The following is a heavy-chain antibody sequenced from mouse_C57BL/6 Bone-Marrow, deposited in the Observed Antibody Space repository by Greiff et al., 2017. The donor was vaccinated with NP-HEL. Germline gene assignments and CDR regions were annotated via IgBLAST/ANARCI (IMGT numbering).Heavy chain of an antibody. CDR2: ISYDGSY. J-gene: IGHJ1*03. CDR1: GYSITSGYY. V-gene: IGHV3-6*01. CDR3: AGLRGAPLVFDV. D-gene: IGHD1-1*01. Sequence: EVKLLESGPGLVKPSQSLSLTCSVTGYSITSGYYWNWIRQFPGNKLEWMGYISYDGSYNYNPSLKNRISITHDTSKNQFFLKLNSVATEGTATYYCAGLRGAPLVFDVWGTGTTVTVSS.